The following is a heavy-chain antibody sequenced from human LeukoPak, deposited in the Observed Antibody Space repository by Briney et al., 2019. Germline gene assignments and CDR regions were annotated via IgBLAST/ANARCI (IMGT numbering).Heavy chain of an antibody. CDR3: ARGLQKRGVRSDAFDI. V-gene: IGHV1-69*01. D-gene: IGHD1-1*01. J-gene: IGHJ3*02. Sequence: ASVTVSCTASGGTFSSYAISWVRQAPGQGLEWMGGIIPIFGTANYAQKFQGRVTITADESTSTAYMELSSLRSEDTAVYYCARGLQKRGVRSDAFDIWGQGTMVTVSS. CDR1: GGTFSSYA. CDR2: IIPIFGTA.